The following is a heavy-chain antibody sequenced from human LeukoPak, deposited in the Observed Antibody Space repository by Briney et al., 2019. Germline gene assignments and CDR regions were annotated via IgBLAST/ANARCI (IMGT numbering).Heavy chain of an antibody. CDR1: GYTFTGYY. CDR3: ARRLYYYDTSASGWFDP. J-gene: IGHJ5*02. Sequence: ASVKVSCKASGYTFTGYYMHWVRQGPGQGLEWMGWINPNTGDTNYAQRLQGRVTMTGDTSISTAYMELSRLTSDDTAMYYCARRLYYYDTSASGWFDPWGQGTLVTVSS. CDR2: INPNTGDT. D-gene: IGHD3-22*01. V-gene: IGHV1-2*02.